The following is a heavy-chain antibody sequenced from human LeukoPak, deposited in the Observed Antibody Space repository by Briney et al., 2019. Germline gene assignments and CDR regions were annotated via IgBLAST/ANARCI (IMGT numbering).Heavy chain of an antibody. D-gene: IGHD3-9*01. CDR2: INPSSGGT. CDR3: ARNYDILTGYYPFEY. J-gene: IGHJ4*02. CDR1: GHTFNGYY. V-gene: IGHV1-2*02. Sequence: ASVKVSCKASGHTFNGYYMHWVRQAPGQGLEWMGWINPSSGGTDYAQKFQGRVTMTRDTSIGTAYMELSRLRSDDTAVYYCARNYDILTGYYPFEYWGQGSLVTVSS.